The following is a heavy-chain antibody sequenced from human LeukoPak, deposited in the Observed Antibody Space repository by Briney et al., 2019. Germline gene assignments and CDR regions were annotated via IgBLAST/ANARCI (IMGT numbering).Heavy chain of an antibody. V-gene: IGHV3-13*01. CDR2: IGTAGDT. D-gene: IGHD1-26*01. Sequence: TGGSLRLSCAASGFTFSSYDMHWVRQATGKGLEWVSAIGTAGDTYYPGSVKGRFTISRDNSKNTLYLQMNSLRAEDTAVYYCARENGGSSYLYFDYWGQGTLVTVSS. CDR1: GFTFSSYD. CDR3: ARENGGSSYLYFDY. J-gene: IGHJ4*02.